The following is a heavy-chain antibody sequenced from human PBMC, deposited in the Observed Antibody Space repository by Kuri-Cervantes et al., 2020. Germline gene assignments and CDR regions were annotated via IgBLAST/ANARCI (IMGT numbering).Heavy chain of an antibody. Sequence: GGSLRLSCAASGFTFSDYYMSWIRQAPGKGLEWVAVISYDGSNKYYADSVKGRFTISRDNSKNTLYLQMDSLRAEDTAVYYCAKVLSNTWQADYWGQGTLVTVSS. V-gene: IGHV3-30*18. J-gene: IGHJ4*02. CDR1: GFTFSDYY. CDR3: AKVLSNTWQADY. CDR2: ISYDGSNK. D-gene: IGHD2-2*01.